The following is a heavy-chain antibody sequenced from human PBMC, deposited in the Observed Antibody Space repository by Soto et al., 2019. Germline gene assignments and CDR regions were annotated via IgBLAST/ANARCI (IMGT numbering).Heavy chain of an antibody. D-gene: IGHD3-16*01. CDR2: IQSDGSSP. V-gene: IGHV3-74*01. CDR3: ARGGDPDY. Sequence: EVQLVESGGGLVQPGGSLRLSCVASGFTFNYYWMHWVRQAPGKGLVWVSRIQSDGSSPDYVDSVKGRFTISRDNAKNTLYLQMTNLRDEDTAVYYCARGGDPDYWGQGTMVTVSS. J-gene: IGHJ4*02. CDR1: GFTFNYYW.